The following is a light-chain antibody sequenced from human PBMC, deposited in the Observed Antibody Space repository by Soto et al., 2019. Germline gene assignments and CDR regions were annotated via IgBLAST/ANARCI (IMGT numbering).Light chain of an antibody. V-gene: IGKV3-11*01. J-gene: IGKJ3*01. Sequence: EIVLTQSPATLSLSPGERATLSCRASQNVSTYLAWYQQKPGQAPRLLIYDASNRATGIPARFSGSGSGTDFTLTSSSLEPEDVAVYYCQQRTNWLTFGPGTKVDIK. CDR2: DAS. CDR3: QQRTNWLT. CDR1: QNVSTY.